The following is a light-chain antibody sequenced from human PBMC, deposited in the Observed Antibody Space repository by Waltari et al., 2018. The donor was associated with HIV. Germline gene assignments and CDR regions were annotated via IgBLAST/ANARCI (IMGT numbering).Light chain of an antibody. Sequence: FMLTQPHSMSASPGTTVTISYTRSRGTIASNSVQWYQQRPGGAPTTVVFEDTQRPSGVPERFSGSIDSSSNSASLTISGLKTEDEADYYCQSYDTTNHLIFGGGTKVTVL. CDR1: RGTIASNS. V-gene: IGLV6-57*04. J-gene: IGLJ2*01. CDR2: EDT. CDR3: QSYDTTNHLI.